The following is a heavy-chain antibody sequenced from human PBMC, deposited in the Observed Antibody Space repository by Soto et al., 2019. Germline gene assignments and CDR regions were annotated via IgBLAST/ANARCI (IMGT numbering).Heavy chain of an antibody. Sequence: QVQLVQSGAEVTKPGSSVTVSCKASGGTFSSYAISWVRQSPGQGLEWMGRIIPFIGTANYAQKFQGRVTITADESTSTDYMELTSLRSEETAVYYCARVVMTTVPASYYYGMDVWGQGTTVTVSS. V-gene: IGHV1-69*18. CDR2: IIPFIGTA. CDR1: GGTFSSYA. CDR3: ARVVMTTVPASYYYGMDV. J-gene: IGHJ6*02. D-gene: IGHD4-4*01.